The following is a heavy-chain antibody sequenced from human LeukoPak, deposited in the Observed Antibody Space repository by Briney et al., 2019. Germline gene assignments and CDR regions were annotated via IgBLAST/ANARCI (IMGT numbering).Heavy chain of an antibody. V-gene: IGHV3-23*01. Sequence: GGSLRPSCAASGFTFSSYGMSWVRQAPGKGLEWVSAISISGDTTYYADAVKGRFTISRDNSKNTVYLQMNSLRAEDTAVYYCANEIRPNDYWGQGTLVTVSS. CDR3: ANEIRPNDY. CDR2: ISISGDTT. D-gene: IGHD4-17*01. CDR1: GFTFSSYG. J-gene: IGHJ4*02.